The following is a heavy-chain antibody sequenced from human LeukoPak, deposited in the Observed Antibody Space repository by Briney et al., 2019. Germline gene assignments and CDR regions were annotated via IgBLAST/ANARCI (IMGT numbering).Heavy chain of an antibody. V-gene: IGHV4-30-4*08. J-gene: IGHJ6*03. CDR3: ARGVAVAAPPRFCYYMDV. CDR1: GGSISSGDYY. Sequence: PSQTLSLTCTVSGGSISSGDYYWSWIRQPPGKGLEWIGYIYYSGSTYYNPSLKSRVTISVDTSKNQFSLKLSSVTAADTAVYYCARGVAVAAPPRFCYYMDVWGKGTTVTVSS. CDR2: IYYSGST. D-gene: IGHD6-6*01.